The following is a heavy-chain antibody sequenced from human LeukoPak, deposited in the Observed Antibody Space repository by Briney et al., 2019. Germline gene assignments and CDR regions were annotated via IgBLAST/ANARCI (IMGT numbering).Heavy chain of an antibody. D-gene: IGHD4-17*01. Sequence: PSETLSLTCTISGGSISSYYWSWIRQPPGKGLEWIGYIYYSGSTNYNPSLKSRVTISVDTSKNQFSLKLSSVTAADTAVYYCARQATVTSNWFDPWGQGTLVTVPS. CDR1: GGSISSYY. CDR3: ARQATVTSNWFDP. J-gene: IGHJ5*02. CDR2: IYYSGST. V-gene: IGHV4-59*08.